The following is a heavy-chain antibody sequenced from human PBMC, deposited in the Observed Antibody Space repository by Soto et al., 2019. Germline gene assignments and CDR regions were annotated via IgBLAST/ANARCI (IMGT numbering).Heavy chain of an antibody. CDR1: GYTFTSYY. V-gene: IGHV1-46*03. CDR2: INPSGGST. J-gene: IGHJ5*02. Sequence: QVQLVQSGAEVKKPGASVKVSCKASGYTFTSYYMHWVRQAPGQGIEWMGIINPSGGSTSYAQKFQGRVTMTRDTSTSTVYMELSSLRSEDTAVYYCARAASNYPRFDPWGQGTLVTVSS. CDR3: ARAASNYPRFDP. D-gene: IGHD4-4*01.